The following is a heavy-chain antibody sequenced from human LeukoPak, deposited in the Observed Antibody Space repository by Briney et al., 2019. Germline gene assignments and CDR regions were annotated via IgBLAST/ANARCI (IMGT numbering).Heavy chain of an antibody. CDR2: IYYSGST. CDR3: TTEYYGSAIYAFDI. D-gene: IGHD3-10*01. V-gene: IGHV4-59*01. J-gene: IGHJ3*02. CDR1: GGSISSYY. Sequence: PSETLSLTCTVSGGSISSYYWSWIRQPPGKGLEWIGYIYYSGSTNYNPSLKSRVTISVDTSKNQFSLKLSSVTAADTAVYYCTTEYYGSAIYAFDIWGQGTMVTVSS.